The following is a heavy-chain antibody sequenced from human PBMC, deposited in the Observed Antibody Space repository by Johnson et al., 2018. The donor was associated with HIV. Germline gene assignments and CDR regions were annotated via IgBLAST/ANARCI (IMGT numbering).Heavy chain of an antibody. Sequence: QVQLVESGGGLVQPGRSLRLSCAASGFTFDDYAMHWVRQVPGKGLEWVSVIYSGCNTYYADSVKGRFTISRDNSKNTLYLQMNSLRGEDTAVYYCARENWGQRMNAFDIWGQGTMVTVSS. CDR1: GFTFDDYA. CDR3: ARENWGQRMNAFDI. CDR2: IYSGCNT. D-gene: IGHD7-27*01. V-gene: IGHV3-NL1*01. J-gene: IGHJ3*02.